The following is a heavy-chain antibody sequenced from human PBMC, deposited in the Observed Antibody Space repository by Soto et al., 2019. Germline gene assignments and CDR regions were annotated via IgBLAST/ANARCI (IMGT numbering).Heavy chain of an antibody. CDR3: ARVSGSRGKYYFDY. V-gene: IGHV4-31*03. J-gene: IGHJ4*02. Sequence: QVQLQESGPGLVKPSQTLSLTCTVSGGSISSGGYYWSWIRQHPGKGLEWIGYIYYSGSTYYNPYIKSRVTISVGTSKNQFSLKLSSVTAADTAVYYCARVSGSRGKYYFDYWGQGTLVTVSS. CDR1: GGSISSGGYY. CDR2: IYYSGST. D-gene: IGHD6-13*01.